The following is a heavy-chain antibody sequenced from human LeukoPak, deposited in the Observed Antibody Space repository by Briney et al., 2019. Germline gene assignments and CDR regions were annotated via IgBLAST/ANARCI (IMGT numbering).Heavy chain of an antibody. J-gene: IGHJ3*01. D-gene: IGHD3-16*02. Sequence: GGSLRLSCAASGFTVGTNYMSWVRQAPGKGLEWVSIIYSGGNTYYADSVKGRFTISRDNSENTLSLQMNSLRVEDTARYYCAKDIQLSTWGLGTMVTVSS. CDR2: IYSGGNT. CDR1: GFTVGTNY. CDR3: AKDIQLST. V-gene: IGHV3-53*01.